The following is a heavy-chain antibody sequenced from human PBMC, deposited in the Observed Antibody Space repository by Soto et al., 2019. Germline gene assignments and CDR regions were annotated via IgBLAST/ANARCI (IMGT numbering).Heavy chain of an antibody. CDR1: GGSISSYY. CDR3: AGGDSGSSYMFDV. CDR2: IYYSGST. J-gene: IGHJ4*02. V-gene: IGHV4-59*01. Sequence: SETLSLTCTVSGGSISSYYWSWIRQPPGKGLEWIGYIYYSGSTNYNPSLKSRVTISVDTSKNQFSLKLSSVTAADTAVYYCAGGDSGSSYMFDVWGQGTRVTVAS. D-gene: IGHD1-26*01.